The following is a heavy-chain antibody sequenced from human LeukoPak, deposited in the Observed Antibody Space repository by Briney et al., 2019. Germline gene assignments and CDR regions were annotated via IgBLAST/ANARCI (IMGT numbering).Heavy chain of an antibody. D-gene: IGHD5-12*01. V-gene: IGHV3-23*01. CDR2: ISASGGTT. Sequence: PGGSLRLSCAATGFSFSSYAMYWVRQAPGEGLEWVSVISASGGTTYYAESVKGRITISRDKSTGILYLQINSLRVEDTAVYYCAKARGVATNYGALDYWGQGTLVTVSS. CDR1: GFSFSSYA. J-gene: IGHJ4*02. CDR3: AKARGVATNYGALDY.